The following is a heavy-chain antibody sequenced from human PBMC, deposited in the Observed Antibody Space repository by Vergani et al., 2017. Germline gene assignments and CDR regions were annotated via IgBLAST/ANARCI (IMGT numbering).Heavy chain of an antibody. CDR1: GYSISSGYY. CDR2: IYHSGST. D-gene: IGHD2-2*01. V-gene: IGHV4-38-2*02. J-gene: IGHJ3*02. CDR3: ARDSPADAFDI. Sequence: QVQLQESGPGLVKPSETLSLTCAVSGYSISSGYYWGWIRQPPGKGLEWIGSIYHSGSTYYNPSLKSRVTISVDTSTNQFSRKLSSVTAADTAVYYCARDSPADAFDIWGQGTMVTVSS.